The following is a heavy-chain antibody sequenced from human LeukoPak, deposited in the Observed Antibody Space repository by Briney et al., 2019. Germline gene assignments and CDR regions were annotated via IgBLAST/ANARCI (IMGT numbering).Heavy chain of an antibody. CDR2: ISGSGGST. J-gene: IGHJ4*02. Sequence: GGTLRLSCAASGFTFSSYGMSWVRQAPGKGLEWVSAISGSGGSTYYADSVKGRFTISRDNSKNTLYLQMNSLRAEDTAVYYCAKGLRLWFGEDYYYFDYWGQGTLVTVSS. CDR1: GFTFSSYG. V-gene: IGHV3-23*01. CDR3: AKGLRLWFGEDYYYFDY. D-gene: IGHD3-10*01.